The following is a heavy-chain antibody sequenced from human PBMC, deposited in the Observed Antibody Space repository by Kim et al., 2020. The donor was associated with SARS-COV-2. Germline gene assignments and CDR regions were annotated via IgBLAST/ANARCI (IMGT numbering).Heavy chain of an antibody. CDR1: GFTFSSYG. Sequence: GGSLRLSCAASGFTFSSYGMHWVRQAPGKGLEWVAVISYDGSNKYYADSVKGRFTISRDNSKNTLYLQMNSLRAEDTAVYYCAKGYSSSWYDYFDYWGQG. D-gene: IGHD6-13*01. CDR2: ISYDGSNK. V-gene: IGHV3-30*18. J-gene: IGHJ4*02. CDR3: AKGYSSSWYDYFDY.